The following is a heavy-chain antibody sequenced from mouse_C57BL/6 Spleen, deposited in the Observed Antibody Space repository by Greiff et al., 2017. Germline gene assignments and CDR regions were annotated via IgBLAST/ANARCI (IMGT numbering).Heavy chain of an antibody. CDR1: GFSLTSYG. D-gene: IGHD4-1*01. CDR2: IWGDGST. V-gene: IGHV2-3*01. CDR3: ASVNWDWYFDV. J-gene: IGHJ1*03. Sequence: QVQLQQSGPGLVAPSQSLSITCTVSGFSLTSYGVSWVSQPPGKGLEWLGVIWGDGSTNYHSSLIARLSISKDNSKSQVFLILNSLQTDDTATYYCASVNWDWYFDVWGTGTTVTVSS.